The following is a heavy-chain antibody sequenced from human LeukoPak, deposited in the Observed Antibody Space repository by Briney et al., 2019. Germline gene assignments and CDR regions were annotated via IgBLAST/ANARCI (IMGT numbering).Heavy chain of an antibody. V-gene: IGHV3-30*03. CDR3: VRDNPRQQGFAY. D-gene: IGHD6-13*01. J-gene: IGHJ4*02. Sequence: GGSLRLSCAASGFTFSTYGMHWVRQAPGKGLEWVAVISYDGSNEYYADSVKGRFTISRDNSKNTLYLQMSSLRAEDTAVYYCVRDNPRQQGFAYWGQGTLVTVSS. CDR2: ISYDGSNE. CDR1: GFTFSTYG.